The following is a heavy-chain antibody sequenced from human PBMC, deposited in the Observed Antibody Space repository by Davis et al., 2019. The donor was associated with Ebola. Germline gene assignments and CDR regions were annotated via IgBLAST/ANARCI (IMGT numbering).Heavy chain of an antibody. Sequence: GGSLRLSCAASGFTFDNYRMHWVRQAPGKGLEWVSAISGSGGSTYYADSVKGRFTISRDNSKNTLYLQMNSLRAEDTAVYYCARHDYGDSHFDYWGQGTLVTVSS. CDR1: GFTFDNYR. D-gene: IGHD4-17*01. V-gene: IGHV3-23*01. CDR2: ISGSGGST. CDR3: ARHDYGDSHFDY. J-gene: IGHJ4*02.